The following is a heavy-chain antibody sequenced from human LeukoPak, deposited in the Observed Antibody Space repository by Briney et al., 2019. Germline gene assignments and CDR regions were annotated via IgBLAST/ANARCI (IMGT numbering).Heavy chain of an antibody. D-gene: IGHD2-2*01. CDR1: GYTFTNFG. Sequence: ASVKVSCKASGYTFTNFGISWVRQAPGQGLEWMGWISAYNGNTNYAQKLQGRITMTTDTSTNTAYMELRSLRSDDTAVYYCSRSSTSYFVYGFYYYGMDVWGQGTTVTVSS. CDR3: SRSSTSYFVYGFYYYGMDV. V-gene: IGHV1-18*01. CDR2: ISAYNGNT. J-gene: IGHJ6*02.